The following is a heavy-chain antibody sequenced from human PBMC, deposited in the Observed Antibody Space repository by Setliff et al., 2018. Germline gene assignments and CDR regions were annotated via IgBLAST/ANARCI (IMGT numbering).Heavy chain of an antibody. CDR2: MNAHSGNS. V-gene: IGHV1-8*01. CDR1: GYSFSDYD. J-gene: IGHJ5*02. D-gene: IGHD3-3*01. CDR3: ARDTYIGDFWSGYYIQGRFDP. Sequence: ASVKVSCKASGYSFSDYDINWVRQAPGQGLEWMGWMNAHSGNSGCAQKFQGRVTMTRDTSISTAYMELSRLRSEDTAVYYCARDTYIGDFWSGYYIQGRFDPWGQGTLVTVSS.